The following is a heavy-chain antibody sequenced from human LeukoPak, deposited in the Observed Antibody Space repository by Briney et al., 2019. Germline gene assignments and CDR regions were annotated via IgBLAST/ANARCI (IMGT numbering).Heavy chain of an antibody. CDR2: SYRRGSA. D-gene: IGHD3-10*01. CDR1: GYSINTGYY. CDR3: ARHYLQAGAFDV. Sequence: SETLSLTCAVSGYSINTGYYWCWIPQPPGKLLEGIRSSYRRGSAYYNPPLESRVTVSVDTSKKQFCMRLTSATAADTAVYFCARHYLQAGAFDVWGEGTLVTVSP. V-gene: IGHV4-38-2*01. J-gene: IGHJ3*01.